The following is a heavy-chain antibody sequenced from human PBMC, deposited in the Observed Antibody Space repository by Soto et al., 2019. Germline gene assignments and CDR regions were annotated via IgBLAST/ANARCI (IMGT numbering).Heavy chain of an antibody. CDR2: ISYYGSNK. V-gene: IGHV3-30*18. CDR1: GFTFSSYG. J-gene: IGHJ6*02. Sequence: QVQLVESVGCVVHPGRSLMVSCAASGFTFSSYGMHWVRQAPGKGLEWVAVISYYGSNKYYGDSVKGRFTISRDNSKNTLYLQMNSLRAEDTAVYYCAKDPSDIVLMVETYYGKDVWGQGTTVTVSS. D-gene: IGHD2-8*01. CDR3: AKDPSDIVLMVETYYGKDV.